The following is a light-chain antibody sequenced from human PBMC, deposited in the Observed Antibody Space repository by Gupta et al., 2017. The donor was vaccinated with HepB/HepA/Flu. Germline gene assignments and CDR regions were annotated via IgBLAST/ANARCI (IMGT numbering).Light chain of an antibody. J-gene: IGKJ4*01. V-gene: IGKV1D-12*01. CDR1: QGLSSW. CDR2: GAS. CDR3: QQANSFRALA. Sequence: DIQMTQSPSSVSASVGDRVTITCRASQGLSSWLAWYQQKPGKAPKLLIYGASSLQSGVPSRFSGSGSETDFTLTISSLQPEDFATYYCQQANSFRALAFGGGTKVEIK.